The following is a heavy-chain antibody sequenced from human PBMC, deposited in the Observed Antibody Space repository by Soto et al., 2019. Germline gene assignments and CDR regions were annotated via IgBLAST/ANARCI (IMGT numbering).Heavy chain of an antibody. CDR3: ARGSPYYDSSGYALEYFQH. J-gene: IGHJ1*01. Sequence: QVQLVQSGAEVKKPGASVKVSCKASAYTFTSYGISWVRQAPGQGLEWMGWISAYNGNTNYAQKLQGRVTMTTDTSTSTAYMELRSLRSDDTAVYYCARGSPYYDSSGYALEYFQHWGQGTLVTVSS. CDR1: AYTFTSYG. V-gene: IGHV1-18*01. D-gene: IGHD3-22*01. CDR2: ISAYNGNT.